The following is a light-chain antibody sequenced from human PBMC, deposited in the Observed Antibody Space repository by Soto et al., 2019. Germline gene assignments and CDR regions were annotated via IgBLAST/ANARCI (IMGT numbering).Light chain of an antibody. Sequence: VLTQSPGTLSLSPGERTTLSCRASQSISRYLAWYQQKPGQGPRLLIYGASTRATGIPARFSGSGSGTEFTLTISSLQSEDFAVYYCQQYGSSPRTFGQGTKV. CDR2: GAS. V-gene: IGKV3-20*01. CDR1: QSISRY. CDR3: QQYGSSPRT. J-gene: IGKJ1*01.